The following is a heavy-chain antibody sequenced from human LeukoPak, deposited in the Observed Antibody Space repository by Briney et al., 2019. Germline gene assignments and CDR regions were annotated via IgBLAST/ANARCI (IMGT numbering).Heavy chain of an antibody. V-gene: IGHV1-8*01. Sequence: ASVKVSCKASGYTFTSYDINWVRQATGQGLEWMGWMNPNSGNTGYAQKFQGRVTMTRNTSISTAYMELSSLRSEDTAVYYCARHQINIVIPGSWFDPWGQGTLVTVSS. CDR1: GYTFTSYD. CDR3: ARHQINIVIPGSWFDP. CDR2: MNPNSGNT. D-gene: IGHD2/OR15-2a*01. J-gene: IGHJ5*02.